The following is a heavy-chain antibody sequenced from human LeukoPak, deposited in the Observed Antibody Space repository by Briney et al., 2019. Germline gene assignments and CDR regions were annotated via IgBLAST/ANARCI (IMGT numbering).Heavy chain of an antibody. D-gene: IGHD6-19*01. V-gene: IGHV1-46*01. Sequence: ASVKVSCKASGYTFTSYYMHWVRQAPGQGLEWMGIINPSGGSTSYAQKLQGRVTMTRDMSTSTVYMELSSPRSEDTAVYPCARAVLIISGWYGFDYWGQGTLVTVSS. J-gene: IGHJ4*02. CDR2: INPSGGST. CDR1: GYTFTSYY. CDR3: ARAVLIISGWYGFDY.